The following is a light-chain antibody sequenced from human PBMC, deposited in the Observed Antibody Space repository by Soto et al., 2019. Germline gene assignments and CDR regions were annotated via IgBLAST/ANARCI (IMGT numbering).Light chain of an antibody. J-gene: IGLJ1*01. CDR1: SSNIGAGYD. V-gene: IGLV1-40*01. CDR3: QSYDSRLSAYV. CDR2: TNN. Sequence: QSVLTQPPSVSGAPGQRVTISCTGSSSNIGAGYDVHWYLQLPGTAPKLLVYTNNNRPSGVPDRFSGSKSGTSASLAITGLQAEGEADYYCQSYDSRLSAYVFGTGTKLTVL.